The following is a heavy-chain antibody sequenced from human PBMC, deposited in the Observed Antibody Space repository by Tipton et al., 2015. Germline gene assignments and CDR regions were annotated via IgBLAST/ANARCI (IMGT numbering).Heavy chain of an antibody. Sequence: GSLRLSCTVSAGSISSGIYYWGWIRQPPGKGLEWIGSIYYSGSAYYNPSLKSRVTMSRDTSKNQFSLKLTSVTAADTAVYYCACQDCDSLTRDYQTVDYWGQGTLVTVSS. CDR2: IYYSGSA. CDR3: ACQDCDSLTRDYQTVDY. V-gene: IGHV4-39*07. J-gene: IGHJ4*02. D-gene: IGHD3-9*01. CDR1: AGSISSGIYY.